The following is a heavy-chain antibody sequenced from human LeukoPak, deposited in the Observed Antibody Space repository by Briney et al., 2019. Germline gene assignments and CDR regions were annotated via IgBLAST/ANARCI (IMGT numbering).Heavy chain of an antibody. CDR3: ARGTMTTVTYYFDY. D-gene: IGHD4-17*01. J-gene: IGHJ4*02. V-gene: IGHV4-34*01. CDR2: INHSGST. Sequence: PSETLSLTCAVYGGSFSGYYWSWIRQPPGKGLEWIGEINHSGSTYYNPSLKSRVTISVDTSKNQFSLKLSSVTAADTAVYYCARGTMTTVTYYFDYWGQGTLVTVSS. CDR1: GGSFSGYY.